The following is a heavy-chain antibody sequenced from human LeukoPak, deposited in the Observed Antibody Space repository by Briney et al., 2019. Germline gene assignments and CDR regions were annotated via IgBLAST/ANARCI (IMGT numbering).Heavy chain of an antibody. CDR2: ISGYNGNT. CDR3: ARQSVVLSRSPDDAFDI. J-gene: IGHJ3*02. CDR1: GYTFSNYG. Sequence: APVKVSCKASGYTFSNYGITWVRQVPGQGLECMGWISGYNGNTNYEQKFHGRVTMTIDKSTTTAYMELSSLASDDTGVYYCARQSVVLSRSPDDAFDIWGRGTRVIVSS. V-gene: IGHV1-18*04. D-gene: IGHD2-21*01.